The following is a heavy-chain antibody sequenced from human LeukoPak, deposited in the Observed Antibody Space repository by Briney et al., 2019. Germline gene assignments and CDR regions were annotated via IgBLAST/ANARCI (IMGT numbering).Heavy chain of an antibody. CDR1: GGSISSGGYS. J-gene: IGHJ6*03. D-gene: IGHD3-10*01. CDR2: IYYSGST. CDR3: ARIRGFGADYYYYYMDV. V-gene: IGHV4-61*08. Sequence: PSETLSLTCAVSGGSISSGGYSWSWIRQPPGKGLEWIGYIYYSGSTYYNPSLKSRVTISVDTSKNQFSLKLSSVTAADTAVYYCARIRGFGADYYYYYMDVWGKGTTVTVSS.